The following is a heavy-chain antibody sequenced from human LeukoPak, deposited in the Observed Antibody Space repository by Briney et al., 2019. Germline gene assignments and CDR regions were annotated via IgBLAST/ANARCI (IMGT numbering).Heavy chain of an antibody. V-gene: IGHV3-7*01. Sequence: GSLRLSYAASGLTFSSRWMSWVRQAPGKGLEWVGNIQPDGSEQYPLDSVKGRFTISRDNARNSLFLQMNSLRVEDTAVYYCASQSYARFDPWGQGTLVTVSS. CDR1: GLTFSSRW. D-gene: IGHD3-16*01. CDR2: IQPDGSEQ. J-gene: IGHJ5*02. CDR3: ASQSYARFDP.